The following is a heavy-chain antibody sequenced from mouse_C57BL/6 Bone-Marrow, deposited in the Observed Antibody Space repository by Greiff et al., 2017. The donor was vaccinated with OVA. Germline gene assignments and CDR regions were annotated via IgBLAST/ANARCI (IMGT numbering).Heavy chain of an antibody. CDR2: IRSKSNNYAT. CDR1: GFSFNTYA. Sequence: EVQLVESGGGLVQPKGSLKLSCAASGFSFNTYAMNWVRQAPGKGLEWVARIRSKSNNYATYYADSVKDRFTISRDDSESMLYLQMNNLKTEDTAMYYCVRHRGSRYAMDYWGQGTSVTVSS. D-gene: IGHD3-3*01. V-gene: IGHV10-1*01. J-gene: IGHJ4*01. CDR3: VRHRGSRYAMDY.